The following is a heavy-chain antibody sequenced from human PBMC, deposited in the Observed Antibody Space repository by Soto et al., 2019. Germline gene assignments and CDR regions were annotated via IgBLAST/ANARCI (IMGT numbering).Heavy chain of an antibody. J-gene: IGHJ6*02. D-gene: IGHD6-19*01. V-gene: IGHV1-2*02. CDR2: INPNSGGT. CDR1: GYTFTGYY. CDR3: ARATGYSSSFFYGMDF. Sequence: ASVKVSCKASGYTFTGYYMHWVRQAPGQGLEWMGWINPNSGGTDYAQKFQGRVTMARDTSTTTASMELRSLTSDDTAVYYCARATGYSSSFFYGMDFWGQGTTVTVSS.